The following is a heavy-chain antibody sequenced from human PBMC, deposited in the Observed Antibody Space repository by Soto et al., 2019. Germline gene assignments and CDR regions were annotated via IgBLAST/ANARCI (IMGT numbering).Heavy chain of an antibody. D-gene: IGHD6-13*01. CDR3: AKAYSSSWYILEEYYFDY. V-gene: IGHV3-30*18. CDR1: GFTFSSYG. J-gene: IGHJ4*02. Sequence: LRLSCAASGFTFSSYGMHWVRQAPGKGLEWVAVISYDGSNKYYADSVKGRFTISRDNSKNTLYLQMNSLRAEDTAVYYCAKAYSSSWYILEEYYFDYWGQGTLVTVS. CDR2: ISYDGSNK.